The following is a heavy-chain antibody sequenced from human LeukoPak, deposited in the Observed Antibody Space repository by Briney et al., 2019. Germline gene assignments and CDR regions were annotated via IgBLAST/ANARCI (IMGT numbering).Heavy chain of an antibody. D-gene: IGHD1-14*01. V-gene: IGHV5-51*01. CDR2: IYPGDSDT. CDR3: ARRDSGGYFDY. CDR1: VFRFTSYW. Sequence: GESLKISCKGSVFRFTSYWIGWVRQMPGTGLEWMGIIYPGDSDTRYSPSFQGQVTISADKSISTGYLRWSSLKASDTAMYYCARRDSGGYFDYWGQGTLVTVSS. J-gene: IGHJ4*02.